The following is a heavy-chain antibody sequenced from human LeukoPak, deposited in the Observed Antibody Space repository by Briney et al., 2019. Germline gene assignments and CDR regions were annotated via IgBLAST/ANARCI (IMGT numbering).Heavy chain of an antibody. V-gene: IGHV3-33*08. CDR1: GFTFSGSG. CDR3: ARDQQLVFDY. CDR2: IWYDGSDK. Sequence: GGSLRLSCAASGFTFSGSGMHWVRQAPGKGLEWVAVIWYDGSDKYYADSVKGRFTISRDNSKNTLILQMNSPRAEDTAVYYCARDQQLVFDYWGQGSLVTVSS. D-gene: IGHD6-13*01. J-gene: IGHJ4*02.